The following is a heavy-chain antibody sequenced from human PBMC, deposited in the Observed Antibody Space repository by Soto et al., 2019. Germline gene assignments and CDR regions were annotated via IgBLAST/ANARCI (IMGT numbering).Heavy chain of an antibody. CDR3: AREGVRGMDV. J-gene: IGHJ6*02. V-gene: IGHV1-3*01. CDR2: INAGTGDT. D-gene: IGHD3-16*01. CDR1: GYTFTGYY. Sequence: ASVKVSCKASGYTFTGYYMHWVRQAPGQGLEWMGWINAGTGDTKFSQKFQGRVTITRDTSANTAYMELSSLRSEDTAVYYCAREGVRGMDVWGQGTTVTVSS.